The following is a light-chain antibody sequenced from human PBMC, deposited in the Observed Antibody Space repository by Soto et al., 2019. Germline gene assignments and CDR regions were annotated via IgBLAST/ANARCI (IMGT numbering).Light chain of an antibody. CDR2: EVS. CDR1: SSDVGSYNY. Sequence: QSVLTQAASVSGSPGKPITISCTGTSSDVGSYNYVSWYQQHPGKAPKLISYEVSNRPSGVSNRFSGSKSGNTASLTISGLQAEDAADYYCSSYTSSSTLVLCGGGTKGTVL. J-gene: IGLJ2*01. CDR3: SSYTSSSTLVL. V-gene: IGLV2-14*01.